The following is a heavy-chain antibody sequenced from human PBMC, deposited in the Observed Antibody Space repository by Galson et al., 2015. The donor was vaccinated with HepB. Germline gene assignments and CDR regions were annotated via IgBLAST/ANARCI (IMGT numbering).Heavy chain of an antibody. V-gene: IGHV3-15*01. CDR3: TTVSPQIFGEVIPIDY. CDR1: GIIFTNAW. J-gene: IGHJ4*02. Sequence: SLRLSCAASGIIFTNAWMGWVRQAPGKGLEWVGHIKRTIDGGTTEYAAPVKGRFTISRDDSKNTVYLQMTGLKTADIAVYYCTTVSPQIFGEVIPIDYWGQGVLVTVSS. D-gene: IGHD3-3*01. CDR2: IKRTIDGGTT.